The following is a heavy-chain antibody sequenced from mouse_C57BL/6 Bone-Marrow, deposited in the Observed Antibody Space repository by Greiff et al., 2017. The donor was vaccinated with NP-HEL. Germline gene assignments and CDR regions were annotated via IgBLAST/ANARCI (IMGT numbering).Heavy chain of an antibody. J-gene: IGHJ4*01. CDR3: ARSRRRRDYYAMDY. Sequence: QVQLQQSGAELVRPGTSVKVSCKASGYAFTNYLIEWVTQRPGQGLEWIGVINPGSGGTNYNEKFKGKATLTADKSSSTAYMQLSSLTSEDSAVYFCARSRRRRDYYAMDYWGQGTSVTVSS. D-gene: IGHD1-2*01. CDR1: GYAFTNYL. V-gene: IGHV1-54*01. CDR2: INPGSGGT.